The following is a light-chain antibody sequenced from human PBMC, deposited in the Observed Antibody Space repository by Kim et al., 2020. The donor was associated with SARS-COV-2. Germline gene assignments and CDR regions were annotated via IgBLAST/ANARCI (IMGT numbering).Light chain of an antibody. V-gene: IGLV1-51*01. J-gene: IGLJ3*02. CDR3: GTWDSSLSEWV. Sequence: GQNVTISCSGSSSNIVNNYVSWYQQLPGTAPKLLIYDNNKRPSGIPDRFSGSKSGTSATLGITGLQTGDEADYYCGTWDSSLSEWVFGGGTQLTVL. CDR2: DNN. CDR1: SSNIVNNY.